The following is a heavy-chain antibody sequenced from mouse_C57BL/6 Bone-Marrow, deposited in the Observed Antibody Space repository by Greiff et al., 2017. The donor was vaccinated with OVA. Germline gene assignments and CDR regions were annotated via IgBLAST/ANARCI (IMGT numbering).Heavy chain of an antibody. V-gene: IGHV1-50*01. CDR1: GYTFTSYW. Sequence: QVQLQQPGAELVKPGASVKLSCKASGYTFTSYWMQWVKQRSGQGLEWIGEIDPSDSYTNYNQKFKGKATLTVDTSSSTAYMQLSSLTSEDSAVYYCARRDGSIFDYWGQGTTLTVSS. D-gene: IGHD1-1*01. J-gene: IGHJ2*01. CDR2: IDPSDSYT. CDR3: ARRDGSIFDY.